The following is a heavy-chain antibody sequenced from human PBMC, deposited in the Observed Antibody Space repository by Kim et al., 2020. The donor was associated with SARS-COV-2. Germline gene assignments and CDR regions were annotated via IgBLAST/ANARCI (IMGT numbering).Heavy chain of an antibody. D-gene: IGHD3-22*01. V-gene: IGHV4-31*03. CDR1: GGSISSGGYY. CDR2: IYYSGST. Sequence: SETLSLTCTVSGGSISSGGYYWSRIRQHPGKGLEWIGYIYYSGSTYYNPSLKSRVTISVDTSKNQFSLKLSSVTAADTAVYYCARARITMIVVVTHFDYWGQGTLGTVSS. J-gene: IGHJ4*02. CDR3: ARARITMIVVVTHFDY.